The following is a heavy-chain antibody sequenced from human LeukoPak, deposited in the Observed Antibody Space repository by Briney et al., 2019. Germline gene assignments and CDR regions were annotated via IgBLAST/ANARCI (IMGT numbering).Heavy chain of an antibody. CDR1: GFTFSSNA. CDR2: ITGSGDYT. CDR3: AKRSQSESGWLDP. V-gene: IGHV3-23*01. J-gene: IGHJ5*02. D-gene: IGHD3-10*01. Sequence: GGSLRLSCAASGFTFSSNAMTWVRQAPGKEPEWVSAITGSGDYTNYADSVKGRFTISRDNSENTLYLQMNSLRAEDTAVYYCAKRSQSESGWLDPWGQGTLVTVSS.